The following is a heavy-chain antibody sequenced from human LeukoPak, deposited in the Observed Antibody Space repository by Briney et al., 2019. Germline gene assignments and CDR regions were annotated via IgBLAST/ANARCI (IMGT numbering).Heavy chain of an antibody. V-gene: IGHV3-48*04. J-gene: IGHJ4*02. CDR3: ARSGGLGIVVTLLYFDY. CDR1: GFTFNNFG. Sequence: GGSLRLSCEASGFTFNNFGMHWVRQAPGKGLEWVSYISSSSSTIYYADSVKGRFTISRDNAKNSLYLQMNSLRAEDTAVYYCARSGGLGIVVTLLYFDYWGQGTLVTVSS. CDR2: ISSSSSTI. D-gene: IGHD3-22*01.